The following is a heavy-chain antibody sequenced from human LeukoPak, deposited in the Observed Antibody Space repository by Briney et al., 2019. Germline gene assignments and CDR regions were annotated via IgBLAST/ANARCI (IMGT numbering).Heavy chain of an antibody. J-gene: IGHJ4*02. V-gene: IGHV4-4*02. CDR2: VNLHGDT. CDR1: YGSITDANY. D-gene: IGHD5-24*01. Sequence: SGTLSLTCGVSYGSITDANYWTWVRQPPGKGLEWIGEVNLHGDTNYTPSLEGRVDISVDKFENHISLQLTSVAAADTAVYAREGGPYRPLDYWGQGIMVTVSS. CDR3: EGGPYRPLDY.